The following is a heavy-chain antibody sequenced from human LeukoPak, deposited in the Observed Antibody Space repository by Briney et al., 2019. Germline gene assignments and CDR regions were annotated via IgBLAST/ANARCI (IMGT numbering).Heavy chain of an antibody. CDR1: GFTFDDHP. J-gene: IGHJ4*02. D-gene: IGHD6-13*01. Sequence: GGPLRLSCGASGFTFDDHPMHWVRQVPGQGLEGVSFISEDGSTTSYADSVKGRFTISRDNSKNSLYLQMNSLRTEDTALYYCAKKSGAPANFDYWGQGALVTVSS. CDR2: ISEDGSTT. V-gene: IGHV3-43*02. CDR3: AKKSGAPANFDY.